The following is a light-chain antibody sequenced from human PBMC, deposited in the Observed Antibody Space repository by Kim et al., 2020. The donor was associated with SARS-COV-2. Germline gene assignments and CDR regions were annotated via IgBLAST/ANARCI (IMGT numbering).Light chain of an antibody. CDR1: QGISSA. V-gene: IGKV1-13*02. CDR2: GAS. Sequence: GDRVTITCRASQGISSALAWYQQKQGKAPNLLIYGASSLESAVPSRFSGTGSGTEFTLTISSLQPDDVATYYCQQYSIYWTFGQGTKV. CDR3: QQYSIYWT. J-gene: IGKJ1*01.